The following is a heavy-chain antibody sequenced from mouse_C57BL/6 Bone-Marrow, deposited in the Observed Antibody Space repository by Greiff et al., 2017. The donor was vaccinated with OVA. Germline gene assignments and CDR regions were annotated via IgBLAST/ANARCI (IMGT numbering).Heavy chain of an antibody. Sequence: EVKLMESGGGLVKPGGSLKLSCAASGFTFSSYAMSWVRQTPEKRLEWVATISDGGSYTYYPDNVKGRFTISRDNAKNNLYLQMSHLKSEDTAMYYCARDPLSTVPYYFDYWGQGTTLTVSS. CDR1: GFTFSSYA. D-gene: IGHD1-1*01. J-gene: IGHJ2*01. V-gene: IGHV5-4*01. CDR3: ARDPLSTVPYYFDY. CDR2: ISDGGSYT.